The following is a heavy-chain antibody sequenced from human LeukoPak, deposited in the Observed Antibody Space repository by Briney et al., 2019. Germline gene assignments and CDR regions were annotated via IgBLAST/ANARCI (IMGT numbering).Heavy chain of an antibody. CDR2: IPSSGDGT. CDR3: ARRTSGAFDF. D-gene: IGHD5-12*01. V-gene: IGHV3-23*01. CDR1: GFTFRNYA. J-gene: IGHJ4*02. Sequence: GGSLRLSCAASGFTFRNYAMTWVRQAPGKGLEWVSSIPSSGDGTYYADSVKSRFTISRDNSKNMLYLQMNSPRAEDTAVYYCARRTSGAFDFWDQGTLVTVSS.